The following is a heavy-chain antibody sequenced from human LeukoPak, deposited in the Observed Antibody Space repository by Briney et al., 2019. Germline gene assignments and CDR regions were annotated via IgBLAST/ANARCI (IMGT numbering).Heavy chain of an antibody. J-gene: IGHJ4*02. D-gene: IGHD5-18*01. Sequence: GGSLRLSCVASEFVFSSHAMIWVRQAPGKGLEWISSITSSSSHIFYADSVRGRFTISRDNANNALHLQMNSLRAEDTAVYYCARQGGYSYGLYYFDYWGQGTLVTVSS. CDR2: ITSSSSHI. V-gene: IGHV3-21*01. CDR1: EFVFSSHA. CDR3: ARQGGYSYGLYYFDY.